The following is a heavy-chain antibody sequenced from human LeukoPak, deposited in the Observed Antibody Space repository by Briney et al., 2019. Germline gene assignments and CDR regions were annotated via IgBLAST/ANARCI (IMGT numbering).Heavy chain of an antibody. CDR3: ARQLGATSRDY. CDR2: IIPNSGAT. Sequence: APVKVSCKASGYTFTGCYMHWVRQAPGQGLEWMGWIIPNSGATNYAQNFQGRVTMTRDTSISTAYMELNRLTSDDTAVYYCARQLGATSRDYWGQGTLVTVSS. J-gene: IGHJ4*02. V-gene: IGHV1-2*02. D-gene: IGHD1-26*01. CDR1: GYTFTGCY.